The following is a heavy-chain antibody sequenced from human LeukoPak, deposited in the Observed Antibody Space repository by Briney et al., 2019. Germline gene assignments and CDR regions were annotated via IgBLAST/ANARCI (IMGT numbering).Heavy chain of an antibody. CDR3: ATTSVWGSFFDY. J-gene: IGHJ4*02. V-gene: IGHV3-66*01. CDR2: IYSGGGT. Sequence: GGSLRLSCAASGFTVSSNYMSWVRQAPGKGLEWVSVIYSGGGTYYADSVKGRFNISRDSSKNTLYLQLNSLRAEDTAVYYCATTSVWGSFFDYWGQGTLVTVSS. D-gene: IGHD3-16*01. CDR1: GFTVSSNY.